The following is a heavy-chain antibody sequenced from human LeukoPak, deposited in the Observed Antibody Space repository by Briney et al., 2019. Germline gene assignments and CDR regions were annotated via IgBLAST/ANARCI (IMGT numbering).Heavy chain of an antibody. V-gene: IGHV1-3*01. CDR2: INAGNGNT. D-gene: IGHD3-22*01. CDR1: GYTFTSYA. Sequence: GALVKVSYKASGYTFTSYAMHWVRQAPGQRLEWMGWINAGNGNTKYSQKFQGRVTITRDTSASTAYMELSSLRSEDTAVYYCARDLTMIVWSLGYWGQGTLVTVSS. CDR3: ARDLTMIVWSLGY. J-gene: IGHJ4*02.